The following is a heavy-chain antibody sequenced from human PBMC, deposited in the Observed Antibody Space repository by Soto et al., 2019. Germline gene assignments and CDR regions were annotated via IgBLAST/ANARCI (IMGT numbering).Heavy chain of an antibody. CDR1: GYTFTGYY. D-gene: IGHD3-9*01. V-gene: IGHV1-2*04. J-gene: IGHJ6*02. Sequence: ASVKVSCKASGYTFTGYYMHWVRQAPGQGLEWMGWINPNSGGTNYAQKFQGWVTMTRDTSISTAYMELSRLRSDDTAVYYCERGEIVYDILTGTRGSLYYYYGMDVWGQGTTVTVSS. CDR3: ERGEIVYDILTGTRGSLYYYYGMDV. CDR2: INPNSGGT.